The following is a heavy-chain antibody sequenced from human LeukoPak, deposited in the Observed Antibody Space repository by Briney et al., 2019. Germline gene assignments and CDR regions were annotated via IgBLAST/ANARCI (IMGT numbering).Heavy chain of an antibody. J-gene: IGHJ4*02. CDR1: GLTVRSSY. V-gene: IGHV3-53*04. CDR3: ARVRPWVFDY. Sequence: GGSLRLSCAASGLTVRSSYMSWVRQAPGKGLEWVSIIYIGDNPHYAASVKGRFTISRHNSKNTPYPQMNSLRAEDTAVYYCARVRPWVFDYWGQGTMVTVSS. CDR2: IYIGDNP.